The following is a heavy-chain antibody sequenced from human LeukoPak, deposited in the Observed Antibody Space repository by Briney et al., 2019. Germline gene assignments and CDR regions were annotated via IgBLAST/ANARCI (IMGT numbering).Heavy chain of an antibody. CDR1: GFTFSYYY. CDR2: ISSSSSYT. Sequence: GGSLRLSCAASGFTFSYYYMSWIRQAPGKGLEWVSYISSSSSYTNYADSVKGRFTISRDNAKNSLYLQMNSLRAEDTPVYYCAKVGIYYYYGIEVWGQGTTVTVSS. V-gene: IGHV3-11*06. J-gene: IGHJ6*02. CDR3: AKVGIYYYYGIEV. D-gene: IGHD2-15*01.